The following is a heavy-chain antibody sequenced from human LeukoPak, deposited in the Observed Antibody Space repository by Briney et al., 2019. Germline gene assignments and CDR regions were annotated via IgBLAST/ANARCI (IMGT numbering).Heavy chain of an antibody. J-gene: IGHJ4*02. Sequence: SETLFLTCAVYGGSFSGYYWSWIRQPPGKGLEWIGEINHSGSTNYNPSLKSRDTISVDTSKNQFSLKLSSVTAADTAVYYCARGRPPIYYGSGSYYKRGFYYFDYWGQGTLVTVSS. CDR2: INHSGST. CDR3: ARGRPPIYYGSGSYYKRGFYYFDY. D-gene: IGHD3-10*01. CDR1: GGSFSGYY. V-gene: IGHV4-34*01.